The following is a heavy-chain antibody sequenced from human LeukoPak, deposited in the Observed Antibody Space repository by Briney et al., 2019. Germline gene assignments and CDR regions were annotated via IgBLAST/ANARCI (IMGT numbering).Heavy chain of an antibody. J-gene: IGHJ4*02. V-gene: IGHV4-59*01. CDR2: IYYSGST. Sequence: PSETLSLTCTVSGGSISSYYWSWIRQPPGKGLEWIGYIYYSGSTNYNPSLKSRVTISVDTSKNQFSLKLSSVTAADTAVYYCGRAHIPSEAQWLLAYRSGYFDYWGQGTLVTVSS. CDR1: GGSISSYY. D-gene: IGHD6-19*01. CDR3: GRAHIPSEAQWLLAYRSGYFDY.